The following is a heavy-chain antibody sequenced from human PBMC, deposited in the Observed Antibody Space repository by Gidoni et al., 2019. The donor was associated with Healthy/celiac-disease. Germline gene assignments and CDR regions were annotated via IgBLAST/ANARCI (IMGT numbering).Heavy chain of an antibody. V-gene: IGHV4-30-2*01. Sequence: QLQLQESGSGLLKPSQTLSPTCAVPGVSIRCGGYARSWIRHPPGKGLAWIGYTYHSGSTYCNPSLKSRVTISVDRSMNQFSLKLSSVTAADTAVYYCARALPYLGYWYFDIWGRGTLVAVSS. CDR2: TYHSGST. CDR1: GVSIRCGGYA. CDR3: ARALPYLGYWYFDI. D-gene: IGHD2-21*01. J-gene: IGHJ2*01.